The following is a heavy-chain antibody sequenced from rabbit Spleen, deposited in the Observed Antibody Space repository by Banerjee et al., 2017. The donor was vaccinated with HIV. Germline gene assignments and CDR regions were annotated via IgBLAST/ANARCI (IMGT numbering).Heavy chain of an antibody. V-gene: IGHV1S45*01. J-gene: IGHJ6*01. CDR1: GFSFSDRDV. D-gene: IGHD8-1*01. CDR2: INVNSGNS. Sequence: QEQLVESGGGLVKPEGSLTLTCKASGFSFSDRDVMCWVRQAPGKGLEWIGCINVNSGNSAYGSWAKGRFTISESSSTTVTLQMTSLTAADTATYFCARDTGSSFSSYGMDLWGPGTLVTVS. CDR3: ARDTGSSFSSYGMDL.